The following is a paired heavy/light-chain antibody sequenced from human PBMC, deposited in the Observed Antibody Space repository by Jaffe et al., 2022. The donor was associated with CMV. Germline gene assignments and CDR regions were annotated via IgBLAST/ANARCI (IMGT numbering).Heavy chain of an antibody. CDR1: GFTFSAYS. Sequence: EVQLEESGGNLVQPGGSLRLSCAASGFTFSAYSMNWVRQAPGKGLEWVSYISSSSGTIYYADSVKGRFTISRDNAKNSLYLQMNGLRDEDTAVYYCARDPWGSGTYLKYWGQGTLVTVSS. CDR2: ISSSSGTI. CDR3: ARDPWGSGTYLKY. J-gene: IGHJ4*02. D-gene: IGHD1-26*01. V-gene: IGHV3-48*02.
Light chain of an antibody. CDR1: SSDIGGYNY. J-gene: IGLJ3*02. CDR3: SSYSGSTDLGV. CDR2: EVT. Sequence: QSALTQPPSASGSLGQSVTISCTGTSSDIGGYNYVSWYQQHPGKAPKLMIYEVTKRPSGVPDRFSGSKSGNTASLTVSGLQAEDEADYHCSSYSGSTDLGVFGGGTKLTVL. V-gene: IGLV2-8*01.